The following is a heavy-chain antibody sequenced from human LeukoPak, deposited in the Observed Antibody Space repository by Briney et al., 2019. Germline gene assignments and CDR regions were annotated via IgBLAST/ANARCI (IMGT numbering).Heavy chain of an antibody. J-gene: IGHJ4*02. Sequence: PGRSLRLSCAAPGFTFRSYGIHWVRQAPGKGLEWVALISYDGSDKFFADSVRGRFTISRDNSKNTLYLQMNSLRAEDTAVYYCAKDLATKYTLDYWGQGTLVTVSS. CDR1: GFTFRSYG. CDR3: AKDLATKYTLDY. CDR2: ISYDGSDK. V-gene: IGHV3-30*18. D-gene: IGHD6-6*01.